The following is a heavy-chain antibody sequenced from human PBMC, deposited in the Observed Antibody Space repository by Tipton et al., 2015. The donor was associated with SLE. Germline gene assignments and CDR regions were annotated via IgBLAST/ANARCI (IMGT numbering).Heavy chain of an antibody. D-gene: IGHD3-10*01. Sequence: PGLVKPSETLSLTCSVSGGSISSRSHYWGWIRQPPGKGLEWIRSIHYSGSTYDNPSLKSRVTISVDTSKNQFSLKLSSVTAADTAVYYCARETSQLLWFGGTGSEYNWFDPWGQGTLVTVSP. CDR2: IHYSGST. V-gene: IGHV4-39*07. CDR3: ARETSQLLWFGGTGSEYNWFDP. CDR1: GGSISSRSHY. J-gene: IGHJ5*02.